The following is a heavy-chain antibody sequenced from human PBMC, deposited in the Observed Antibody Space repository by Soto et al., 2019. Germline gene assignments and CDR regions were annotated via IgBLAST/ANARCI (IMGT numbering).Heavy chain of an antibody. CDR2: IYPGDSDT. V-gene: IGHV5-51*01. Sequence: GESLKISCKGSGYSFTSYWIGWVRQMPGKGLEWMGIIYPGDSDTRYSPSFQGQVTISADKSISTAYLQWSSLKASDTAMYYCAREGYYGSDSFYQLDVSAQGTTVTVSS. J-gene: IGHJ6*02. CDR1: GYSFTSYW. D-gene: IGHD3-10*01. CDR3: AREGYYGSDSFYQLDV.